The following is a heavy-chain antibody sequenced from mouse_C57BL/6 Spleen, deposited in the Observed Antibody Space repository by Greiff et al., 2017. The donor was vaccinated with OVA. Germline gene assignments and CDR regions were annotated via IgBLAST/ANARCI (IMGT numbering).Heavy chain of an antibody. J-gene: IGHJ2*01. CDR2: ISYDGSN. CDR3: VSYGNSFDY. CDR1: GYSITSGYY. D-gene: IGHD2-1*01. V-gene: IGHV3-6*01. Sequence: EVQLKESGPGLVKPSQSLSLTCSVTGYSITSGYYWNWIRQFPGNKLEWMGDISYDGSNNYNPSLKNRISITRDTSKNQFFLKLNSVTTEDTATYYCVSYGNSFDYWGQGTTLTVSS.